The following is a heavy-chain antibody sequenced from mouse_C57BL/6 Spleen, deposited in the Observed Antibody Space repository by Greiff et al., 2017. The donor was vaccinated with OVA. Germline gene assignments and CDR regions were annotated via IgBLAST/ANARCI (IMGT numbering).Heavy chain of an antibody. CDR1: GYTFTSYW. CDR2: INPSNGGT. J-gene: IGHJ1*03. Sequence: VQLQQPGTELVKPGASVKLSCTASGYTFTSYWMHWVKQRPGQGLEWIGNINPSNGGTNYNEKFKGKATLTVDKSSCTAYLQLSSLTSEDSAVYYGAGGGLLWYFGVWGTGTTVTVSS. CDR3: AGGGLLWYFGV. D-gene: IGHD1-1*01. V-gene: IGHV1-53*01.